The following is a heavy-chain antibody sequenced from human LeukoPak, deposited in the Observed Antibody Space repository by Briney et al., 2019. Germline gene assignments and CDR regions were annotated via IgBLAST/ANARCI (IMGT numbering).Heavy chain of an antibody. D-gene: IGHD6-13*01. CDR1: GGSISTNY. J-gene: IGHJ4*02. CDR3: ARYSSSTWLGFDY. CDR2: IYYSGST. V-gene: IGHV4-59*13. Sequence: PSETLSPTCTVSGGSISTNYWSWIRQPPGKGLEWIGYIYYSGSTNYNPSLKSRVTISMDTSKSQFSLKLSSVTAADTAIYYCARYSSSTWLGFDYWGQGTLVTVSS.